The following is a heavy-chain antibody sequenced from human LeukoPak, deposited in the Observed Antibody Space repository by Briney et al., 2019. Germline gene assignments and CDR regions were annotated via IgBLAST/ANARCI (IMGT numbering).Heavy chain of an antibody. D-gene: IGHD6-13*01. J-gene: IGHJ4*02. CDR1: GFTLSDHY. CDR2: NENKANSYTT. CDR3: AREYPRIAAAGLPVPDY. Sequence: GGSLRLSCAASGFTLSDHYMDWVRQAPGKGLEWVGRNENKANSYTTEYAASVKGRFTISRDNAKNSLYLQMNSLRAEDTAVYYCAREYPRIAAAGLPVPDYWGQGTLVTVSS. V-gene: IGHV3-72*01.